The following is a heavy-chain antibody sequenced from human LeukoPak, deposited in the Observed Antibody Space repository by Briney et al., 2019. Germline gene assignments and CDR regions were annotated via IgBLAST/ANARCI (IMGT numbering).Heavy chain of an antibody. V-gene: IGHV4-4*02. CDR1: GGSISSSNW. D-gene: IGHD1-1*01. Sequence: SETLSLTCAVSGGSISSSNWWSWVRQPPGKGLEWIGEIYHSGSTNYNPSLKSRVTISVDKSKNQFSLKLSSVTAADTAVYYCARTAYNWNGGLKTEEDYFDYWGQGTLVTVSS. CDR3: ARTAYNWNGGLKTEEDYFDY. J-gene: IGHJ4*02. CDR2: IYHSGST.